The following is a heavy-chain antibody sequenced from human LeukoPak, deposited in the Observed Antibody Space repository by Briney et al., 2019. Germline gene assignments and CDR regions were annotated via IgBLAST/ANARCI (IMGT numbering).Heavy chain of an antibody. CDR1: GYTFTSYG. CDR2: ISAYNGNT. J-gene: IGHJ4*02. D-gene: IGHD3-22*01. V-gene: IGHV1-18*01. CDR3: ARDLGDYYDSSGRTFDY. Sequence: VASVKVSCKASGYTFTSYGISWVRQAPGQGLEWMGWISAYNGNTNYAQKLQGRVTMTTDTSTSTAYMELRSLRSDDTAVYYCARDLGDYYDSSGRTFDYWGQGTLVTVSS.